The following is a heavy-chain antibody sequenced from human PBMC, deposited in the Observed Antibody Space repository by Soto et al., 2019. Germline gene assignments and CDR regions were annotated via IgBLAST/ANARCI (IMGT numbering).Heavy chain of an antibody. Sequence: EVQLLESGGGLVQPGGSLRLSCAASGFTFSSYAMSWVRQAPGKGLEWVSAISGSGGSTYYADSVKGRFTISRDNSKNTLYLQINSLRAEDTAVYYCAKGARITIFGVVKARGYYGMDVWGQGTTVTVSS. CDR2: ISGSGGST. J-gene: IGHJ6*02. D-gene: IGHD3-3*01. CDR1: GFTFSSYA. V-gene: IGHV3-23*01. CDR3: AKGARITIFGVVKARGYYGMDV.